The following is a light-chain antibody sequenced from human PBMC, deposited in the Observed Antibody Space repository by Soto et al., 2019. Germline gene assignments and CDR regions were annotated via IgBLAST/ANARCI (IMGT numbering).Light chain of an antibody. CDR1: QGISTF. Sequence: DIQMTQSPSSLSTSVEDRVTITCRASQGISTFLNWYQQKPGKAPRLLIYAASRLQSGVPARFSGSGAETDFTLTITSLQPEDFGIYYCQQSYATGRTSCGGTNVDI. CDR3: QQSYATGRT. V-gene: IGKV1-39*01. J-gene: IGKJ4*01. CDR2: AAS.